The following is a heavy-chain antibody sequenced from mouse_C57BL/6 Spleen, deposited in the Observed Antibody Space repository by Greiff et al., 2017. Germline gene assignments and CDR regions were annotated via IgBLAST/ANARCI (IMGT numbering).Heavy chain of an antibody. D-gene: IGHD2-3*01. CDR1: GYAFTNYL. V-gene: IGHV1-54*01. CDR2: INPGSGGT. CDR3: ARDDGYEGAWFAY. Sequence: VQLQQSGAELVRPGTSVKVSCKASGYAFTNYLIEWVKQRPGQGLEWIGVINPGSGGTNYNEKFKGKGTLAADKASSTAYMQLSSLTSEDSAVYFCARDDGYEGAWFAYWGQGTLVTVSA. J-gene: IGHJ3*01.